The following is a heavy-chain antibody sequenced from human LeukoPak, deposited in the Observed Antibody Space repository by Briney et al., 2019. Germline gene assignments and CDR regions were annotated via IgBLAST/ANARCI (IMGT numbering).Heavy chain of an antibody. J-gene: IGHJ6*03. Sequence: SETLSLTCTVSGGSISNYYWSWIRQPPGKGLEWIGYISYIGSTNYNPSLESRVTISEDTSKNQFSLKLSSVTAADTAVYYCAGSYYYYMDVWGKGTTVTVSS. CDR3: AGSYYYYMDV. CDR2: ISYIGST. CDR1: GGSISNYY. V-gene: IGHV4-59*01.